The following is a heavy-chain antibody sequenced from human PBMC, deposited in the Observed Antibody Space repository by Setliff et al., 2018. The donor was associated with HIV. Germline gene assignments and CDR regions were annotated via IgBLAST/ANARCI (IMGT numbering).Heavy chain of an antibody. V-gene: IGHV3-23*01. Sequence: GSLRLSCAASGFTFSNYAMSWVRQAPGEGLEWVSAILSTGERTFYADSVKGRFTISRDNSKNTVYLQMNSLRVEDTAVYYCARDYLYYNLYNGSPVYGMDVWGQGTTVTVSS. CDR2: ILSTGERT. J-gene: IGHJ6*02. CDR3: ARDYLYYNLYNGSPVYGMDV. CDR1: GFTFSNYA. D-gene: IGHD3-3*01.